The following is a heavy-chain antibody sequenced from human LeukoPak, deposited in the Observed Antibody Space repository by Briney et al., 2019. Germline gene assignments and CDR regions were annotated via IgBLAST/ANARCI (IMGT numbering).Heavy chain of an antibody. J-gene: IGHJ4*02. D-gene: IGHD1-26*01. V-gene: IGHV1-46*01. CDR1: GYTFTSYY. CDR2: INPSGGST. Sequence: GASVKVSCKASGYTFTSYYMHWVRQAPGQGLEWMGIINPSGGSTSYAQKFQGRVTMTRETSTSTVYMELSSLRSEDTAVYYCASPLGWDREGGDYWGQGTLVTVSS. CDR3: ASPLGWDREGGDY.